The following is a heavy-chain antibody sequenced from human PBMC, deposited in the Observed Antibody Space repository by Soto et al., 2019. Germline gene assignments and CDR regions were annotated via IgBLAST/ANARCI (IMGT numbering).Heavy chain of an antibody. CDR2: IIPIFGTA. V-gene: IGHV1-69*06. D-gene: IGHD3-10*01. J-gene: IGHJ5*02. CDR3: ARWPEKGRFDP. Sequence: SVKVYGKGAGDAFSSYAISWVRQAPGQGLEWMGGIIPIFGTANYAQKFQGRVTITADKSTSTAYMELSSLRSEDTAVYYCARWPEKGRFDPWGQETLVTVYS. CDR1: GDAFSSYA.